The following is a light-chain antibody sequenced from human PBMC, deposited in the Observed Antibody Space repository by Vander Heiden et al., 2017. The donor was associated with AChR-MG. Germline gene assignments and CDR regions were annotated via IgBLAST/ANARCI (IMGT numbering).Light chain of an antibody. J-gene: IGLJ2*01. Sequence: QSVLTQPPSASGTPGQRVNISCSGSSSNIESNNVYWYQQVPGTAPNLLTSRNNQRPSGVPDRFSGSKSGTSASLAISGLRSEDEADYYCAAWDDSLSGLVFGGGTKLNVL. CDR3: AAWDDSLSGLV. CDR1: SSNIESNN. CDR2: RNN. V-gene: IGLV1-47*01.